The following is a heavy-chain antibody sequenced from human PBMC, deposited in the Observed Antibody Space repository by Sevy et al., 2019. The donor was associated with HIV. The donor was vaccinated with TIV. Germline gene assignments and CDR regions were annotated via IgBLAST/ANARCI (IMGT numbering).Heavy chain of an antibody. V-gene: IGHV3-7*03. CDR1: GFTFSSYW. D-gene: IGHD3-16*02. Sequence: GGSLRLSCAASGFTFSSYWMSWVRQAPGKGLEWVANIKQDGSEKYYVDSVKGRFTISGDNAKNSLYLQMNSLRAEDTAVYYCARGDYDYVWGSYLGYWGQGTLVTVSS. CDR3: ARGDYDYVWGSYLGY. J-gene: IGHJ4*02. CDR2: IKQDGSEK.